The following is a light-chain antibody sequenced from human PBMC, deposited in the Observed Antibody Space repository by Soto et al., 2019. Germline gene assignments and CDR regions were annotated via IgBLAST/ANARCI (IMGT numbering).Light chain of an antibody. Sequence: DIVLTQSPGTLSLSPGERATLSGRASRSVTSYFAWYQQKPGQAPRLLIYDVSTRATGIPDRFSGSGSGTDFTLTISRLEPEDFAVYYCQQYGPSPSTFGQGTNLEI. CDR3: QQYGPSPST. J-gene: IGKJ2*01. CDR2: DVS. CDR1: RSVTSY. V-gene: IGKV3-20*01.